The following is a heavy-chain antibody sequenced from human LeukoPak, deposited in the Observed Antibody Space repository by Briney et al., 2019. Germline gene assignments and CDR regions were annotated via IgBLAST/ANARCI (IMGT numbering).Heavy chain of an antibody. CDR2: ISAYSGDT. Sequence: EAPVKVSCKASGYTFTRYGISWVRQAPGQGLEWMGWISAYSGDTKYAQKFQGRVTMTTDTSTSTAYMELRSLRSDDTAVYYCARVYSGSDYWGQGTLVTVSS. CDR1: GYTFTRYG. CDR3: ARVYSGSDY. D-gene: IGHD5-12*01. J-gene: IGHJ4*02. V-gene: IGHV1-18*04.